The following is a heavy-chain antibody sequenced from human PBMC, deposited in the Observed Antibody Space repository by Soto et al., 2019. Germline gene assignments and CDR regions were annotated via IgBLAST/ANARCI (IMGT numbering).Heavy chain of an antibody. CDR3: ARVKRSTSRLDP. CDR2: VYYSGST. CDR1: GDSVSSGAYY. Sequence: QVQLQESGPGLVKPSETLSLTCSVSGDSVSSGAYYWSWIRQPPGKGLEWIGYVYYSGSTSYNPSLETGVIISVDTSKNQFSLKLTSVTPADTAIYYCARVKRSTSRLDPWGQGTLVTVSS. J-gene: IGHJ5*02. V-gene: IGHV4-61*08. D-gene: IGHD1-26*01.